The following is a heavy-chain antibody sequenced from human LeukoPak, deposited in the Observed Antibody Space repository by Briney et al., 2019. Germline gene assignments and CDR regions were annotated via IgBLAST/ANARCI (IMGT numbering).Heavy chain of an antibody. CDR3: AREPYGSGSYPYYYYGMDV. CDR2: IYSGGST. V-gene: IGHV3-53*01. CDR1: GFTVSSNY. J-gene: IGHJ6*02. Sequence: QPGGSLRLSCAASGFTVSSNYMSWVRQAPGKGLEWVSVIYSGGSTYYADSVKGRFTISRDNSKNTLYLQMNSLRAEDTAVYYCAREPYGSGSYPYYYYGMDVWGQGTTVTVSS. D-gene: IGHD3-10*01.